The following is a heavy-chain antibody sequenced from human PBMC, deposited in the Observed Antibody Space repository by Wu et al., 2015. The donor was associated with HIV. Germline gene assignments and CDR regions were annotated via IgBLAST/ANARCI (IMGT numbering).Heavy chain of an antibody. J-gene: IGHJ4*02. V-gene: IGHV1-18*01. CDR2: ISAYNGNT. Sequence: QVPLVQSGAEVRKPGASVKVSCKASGYTFTSYGISWVRQAPGQGLEWMGWISAYNGNTNYAQKLQGRVTMTTDTSTSTAYMELRSLRSDDTAVYYCTRVLHTAYSSGWLTDYVGQGTLVTVSS. CDR3: TRVLHTAYSSGWLTDY. CDR1: GYTFTSYG. D-gene: IGHD6-19*01.